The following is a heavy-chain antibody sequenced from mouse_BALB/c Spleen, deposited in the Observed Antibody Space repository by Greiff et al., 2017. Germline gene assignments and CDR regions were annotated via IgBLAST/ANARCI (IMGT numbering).Heavy chain of an antibody. D-gene: IGHD2-1*01. Sequence: EVKLVESGGGLVQPGGSRKLSCAASGFTFSSFGMHWVRQAPEKGLEWVAYISSGSSTIYYADTVKGRFTISRDNPKNTLFLQMTSLRSEDTAMYYCARYDGNYWGQGTLVTVSA. J-gene: IGHJ3*01. CDR1: GFTFSSFG. V-gene: IGHV5-17*02. CDR2: ISSGSSTI. CDR3: ARYDGNY.